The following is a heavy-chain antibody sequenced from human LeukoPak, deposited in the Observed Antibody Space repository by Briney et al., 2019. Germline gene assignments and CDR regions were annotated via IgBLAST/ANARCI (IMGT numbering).Heavy chain of an antibody. CDR1: GGSISSSSYY. CDR3: ARLWHYYDSSGYI. D-gene: IGHD3-22*01. J-gene: IGHJ3*02. V-gene: IGHV4-39*01. CDR2: IYYSGST. Sequence: SETLSLTCTVSGGSISSSSYYWGWIRQPPGKGLEWIGSIYYSGSTYYNPSLKSRVTISVDTSKNQFSPKLSSVTAADTAVYYCARLWHYYDSSGYIWGQGTMVTVSS.